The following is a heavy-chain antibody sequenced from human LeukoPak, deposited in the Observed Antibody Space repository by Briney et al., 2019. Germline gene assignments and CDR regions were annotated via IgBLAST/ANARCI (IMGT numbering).Heavy chain of an antibody. Sequence: ASVKVSSKASGYTFTSYGISWVRQAPGQGLEWMGWSSAYNGNTNYGQKLQGRVTMTTDTSTSTAYMELRSLKSDDTAVYYCARGGSSGWRTPNDDYWGQGTLVTVSS. CDR1: GYTFTSYG. CDR2: SSAYNGNT. CDR3: ARGGSSGWRTPNDDY. D-gene: IGHD6-19*01. J-gene: IGHJ4*02. V-gene: IGHV1-18*01.